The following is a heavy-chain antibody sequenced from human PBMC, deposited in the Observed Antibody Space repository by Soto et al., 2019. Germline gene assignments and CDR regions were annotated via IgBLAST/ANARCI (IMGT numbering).Heavy chain of an antibody. CDR2: ISYDGSNK. V-gene: IGHV3-30*18. Sequence: QVQLVESGGGVVQPGRSLRLSCAASGFTFSSHGMHWVRQAPGKGLEWVAVISYDGSNKYYADSVKGRFTISRDNSKNTLYLQMNSLRAEDTAVYYCAKADDSGSYGDYWGQGTLVTVSS. J-gene: IGHJ4*02. CDR3: AKADDSGSYGDY. D-gene: IGHD1-26*01. CDR1: GFTFSSHG.